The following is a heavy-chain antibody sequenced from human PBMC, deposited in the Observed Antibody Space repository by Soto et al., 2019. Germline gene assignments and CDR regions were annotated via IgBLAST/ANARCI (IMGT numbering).Heavy chain of an antibody. CDR3: ARSVVPSTPLTS. Sequence: ASVKVSCKASGYTFSDYHIHWVRQAPGQGLEWMGWTNPNSGDTHYAQKFQGRVTMTRDTSISTAYMELSRLRSDDTAVYYCARSVVPSTPLTSWGQGTLVTVSS. J-gene: IGHJ5*02. CDR1: GYTFSDYH. CDR2: TNPNSGDT. D-gene: IGHD2-2*01. V-gene: IGHV1-2*02.